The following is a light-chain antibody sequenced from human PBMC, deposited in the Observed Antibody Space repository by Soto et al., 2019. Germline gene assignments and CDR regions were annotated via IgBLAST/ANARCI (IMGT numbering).Light chain of an antibody. CDR3: QQSSVTPRS. CDR2: GAS. CDR1: QSICSY. V-gene: IGKV1-39*01. Sequence: DIQMTQSPSSLSAPVGDRVTITCLASQSICSYLNWYQRISGKDPKVVIYGASGLQNGVPSRFTGSGSGTEFTLTITGLQPEDFGTYYCQQSSVTPRSFGQGTKV. J-gene: IGKJ1*01.